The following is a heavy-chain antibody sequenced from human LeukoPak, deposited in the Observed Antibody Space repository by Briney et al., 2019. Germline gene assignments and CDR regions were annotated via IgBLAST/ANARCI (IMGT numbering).Heavy chain of an antibody. Sequence: SVKVSCKASGGTFSIYAISWVRPAPGQGLEWMGRIILILGIANYTQKFQGRVTITADKSTSTAYMELSSLRSEDTAVYYCARDFHSSGYYLYDAFDIWGQGTMVTVSS. J-gene: IGHJ3*02. D-gene: IGHD3-22*01. CDR1: GGTFSIYA. V-gene: IGHV1-69*04. CDR2: IILILGIA. CDR3: ARDFHSSGYYLYDAFDI.